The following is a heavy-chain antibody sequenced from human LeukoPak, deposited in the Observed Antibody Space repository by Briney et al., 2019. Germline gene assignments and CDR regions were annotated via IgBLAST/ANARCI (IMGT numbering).Heavy chain of an antibody. J-gene: IGHJ5*02. CDR2: ISGSGGST. CDR3: AKGPSSRRYNWFDP. V-gene: IGHV3-23*01. D-gene: IGHD6-13*01. CDR1: GFTFSSYA. Sequence: PGGSLRLSCAASGFTFSSYAMSWVRQAPGKGLEWVPAISGSGGSTYYADSVKGRFTISRDNSKNTLYLQMNSLRAEDTAVYYCAKGPSSRRYNWFDPWGQGTLVTVSS.